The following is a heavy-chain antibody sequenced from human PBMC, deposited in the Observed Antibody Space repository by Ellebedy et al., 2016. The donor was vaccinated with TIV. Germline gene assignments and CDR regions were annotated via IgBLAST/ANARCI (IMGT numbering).Heavy chain of an antibody. CDR1: GFNFGAYA. Sequence: GESLKISXTASGFNFGAYAMSWFRQPPGKGLKWVGFIRRKDYGGTTECAASVTGRFTISRDDSKSIAYLQMNSLKIEDTGVYYCTRDNWPEIVGDAFDVWGQGTTVTVSS. CDR2: IRRKDYGGTT. CDR3: TRDNWPEIVGDAFDV. J-gene: IGHJ3*01. D-gene: IGHD1-20*01. V-gene: IGHV3-49*03.